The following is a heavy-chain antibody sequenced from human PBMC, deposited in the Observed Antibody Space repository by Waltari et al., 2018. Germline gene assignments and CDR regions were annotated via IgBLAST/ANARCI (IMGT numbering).Heavy chain of an antibody. J-gene: IGHJ3*02. CDR2: TYTSGSI. V-gene: IGHV4-61*02. CDR3: AREELGNDCFDI. Sequence: QVQLQESGPGLVKPSQTLSLTCTVSGGSIRSGAYYWTWVRQPAGKGLEWIGRTYTSGSINYNPSLESRVAISIDMSKNQFSLKLNSVTAADSAVYYCAREELGNDCFDIWGQGTMVTVSS. D-gene: IGHD2-21*02. CDR1: GGSIRSGAYY.